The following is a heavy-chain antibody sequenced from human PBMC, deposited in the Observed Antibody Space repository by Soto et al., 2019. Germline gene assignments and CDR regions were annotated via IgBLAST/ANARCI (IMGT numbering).Heavy chain of an antibody. CDR3: ARDQAGDGPELSSGYHEI. D-gene: IGHD3-22*01. V-gene: IGHV1-69*01. J-gene: IGHJ4*02. CDR1: GGTFSSYA. Sequence: QVQLVQSGAEVQKPGSSVKVSCKASGGTFSSYAISWVRQAPGQGLEWMGGIIPICGTANYAQKFQGRVTISADESTSTAYMELSSLRSEDTAVYYCARDQAGDGPELSSGYHEIWGQGTLVTVSS. CDR2: IIPICGTA.